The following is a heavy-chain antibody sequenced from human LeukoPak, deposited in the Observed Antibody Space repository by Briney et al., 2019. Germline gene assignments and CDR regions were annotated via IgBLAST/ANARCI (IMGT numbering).Heavy chain of an antibody. J-gene: IGHJ4*02. V-gene: IGHV4-39*01. D-gene: IGHD3-22*01. CDR3: ARSDSGSKYYYDSSGYYDY. Sequence: SETLSLTCTVSGGSISSSSYYWGWIRQPPGKVLEWIGSIYYSGSTYYNPSLKSRVTISVDTSKNQFSLKLSSVTAADTAVYYCARSDSGSKYYYDSSGYYDYWGQGTLVTVSS. CDR1: GGSISSSSYY. CDR2: IYYSGST.